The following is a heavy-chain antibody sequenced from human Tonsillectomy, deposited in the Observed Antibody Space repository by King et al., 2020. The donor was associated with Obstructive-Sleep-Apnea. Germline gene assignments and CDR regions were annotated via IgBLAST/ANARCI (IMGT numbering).Heavy chain of an antibody. V-gene: IGHV4-59*08. CDR2: IYYTGST. J-gene: IGHJ6*02. CDR1: GGSISTYY. D-gene: IGHD6-13*01. CDR3: ARHALLYSYIRWDYSGMDV. Sequence: VQLQESGPGLVKPSETLSLTCTISGGSISTYYWNWIRQPPGKGLEWIGYIYYTGSTNYNPSLKSRVTISVDTSKNQFSLRLNSVTAADSAVYYCARHALLYSYIRWDYSGMDVWGPGTTVTVSS.